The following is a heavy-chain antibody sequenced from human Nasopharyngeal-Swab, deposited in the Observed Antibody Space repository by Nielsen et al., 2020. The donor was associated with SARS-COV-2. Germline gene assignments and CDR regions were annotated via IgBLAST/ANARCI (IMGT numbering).Heavy chain of an antibody. CDR3: ARVHVTLYYYYYMDV. J-gene: IGHJ6*03. V-gene: IGHV4-59*01. Sequence: RQAPGKGLEWFGYIYYSGSTNYNPSLKSRVNISVDRSKTQFYLKLNSVTAADSAVYFCARVHVTLYYYYYMDVWGKGTTVTVSS. CDR2: IYYSGST.